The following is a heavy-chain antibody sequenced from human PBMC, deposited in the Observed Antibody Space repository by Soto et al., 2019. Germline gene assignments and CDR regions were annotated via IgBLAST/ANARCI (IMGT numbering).Heavy chain of an antibody. D-gene: IGHD3-9*01. CDR1: GFIFSRDG. J-gene: IGHJ4*02. CDR2: ISYHGSDI. CDR3: AKPKGADIPCDS. Sequence: QVQLVESGGGVVQPGTSLTLSCAASGFIFSRDGMHWVRQAAGKGLELVAVISYHGSDIYYADSVKGRFTISRDNSKNTVYLQMNSLRPEDTALYYCAKPKGADIPCDSCGQGTLVTVSS. V-gene: IGHV3-30*18.